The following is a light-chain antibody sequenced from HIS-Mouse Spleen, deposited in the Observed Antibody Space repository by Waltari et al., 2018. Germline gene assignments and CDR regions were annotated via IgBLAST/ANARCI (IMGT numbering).Light chain of an antibody. CDR3: QSYDSSLV. CDR1: SSNIGAGYD. J-gene: IGLJ2*01. Sequence: QSALTQPASVSGSPGQSITISCPGSSSNIGAGYDVHWYQQLPGTAPKPLIYGNSNRPSGVPDRFSGSKSGTSASLAITGLQAEDEADYYCQSYDSSLVFGGGTKLTVL. CDR2: GNS. V-gene: IGLV1-40*01.